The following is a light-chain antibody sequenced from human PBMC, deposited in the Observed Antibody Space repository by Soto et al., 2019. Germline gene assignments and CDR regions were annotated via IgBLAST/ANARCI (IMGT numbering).Light chain of an antibody. CDR2: GAS. CDR3: LQDYNYPWT. V-gene: IGKV3-20*01. CDR1: QSVSTSY. Sequence: EIVLTQSPGTLSLSPGERATLSCRASQSVSTSYLAWYQQKPGQAPRLLIYGASSRATDTPDRFSGGGSGTDFTLTISSLQPEDFATYYCLQDYNYPWTFGQGTKVDIK. J-gene: IGKJ1*01.